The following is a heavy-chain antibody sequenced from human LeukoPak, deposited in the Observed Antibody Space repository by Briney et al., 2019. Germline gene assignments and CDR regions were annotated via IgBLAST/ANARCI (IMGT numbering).Heavy chain of an antibody. CDR2: IYYSGIT. CDR1: GXSISSYC. J-gene: IGHJ4*02. CDR3: ARDQSGSYIFDY. V-gene: IGHV4-59*01. D-gene: IGHD1-26*01. Sequence: SETLSLTCTVFGXSISSYCWSWIRQPPGKGQEWIGSIYYSGITSYNPSLKSRVIISVRTSKNQFSLKLSSVTAADAAVYYCARDQSGSYIFDYWGQGTLVTVSS.